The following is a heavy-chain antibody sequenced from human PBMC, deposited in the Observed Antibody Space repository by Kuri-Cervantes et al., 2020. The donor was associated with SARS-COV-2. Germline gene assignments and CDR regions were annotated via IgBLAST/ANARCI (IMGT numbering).Heavy chain of an antibody. Sequence: SVKVSCKASGGTFSSYAISWVRQAPGQGLEWMGGIIPIFGTANYAQKFQGRVTLTRITSISTAYMELSSLRFEDAAVYYCARDSGDWDPDGFDIWGQGTMVTDSS. CDR3: ARDSGDWDPDGFDI. D-gene: IGHD2-21*02. J-gene: IGHJ3*02. V-gene: IGHV1-69*05. CDR2: IIPIFGTA. CDR1: GGTFSSYA.